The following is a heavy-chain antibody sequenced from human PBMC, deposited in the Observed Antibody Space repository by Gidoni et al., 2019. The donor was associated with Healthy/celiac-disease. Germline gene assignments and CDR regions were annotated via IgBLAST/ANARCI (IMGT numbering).Heavy chain of an antibody. V-gene: IGHV4-39*01. CDR3: ARPNWAWVGATLPRGNWFDP. CDR1: GGSISSSSYY. Sequence: QLQLQESGPGLVKPSETLSLPCTVSGGSISSSSYYWGWIRQPPGKGLEWIGSIYYSGSTYYNPSLKSRVTISVDTSKNQFSLKLSSVTAADTAVYYCARPNWAWVGATLPRGNWFDPWGQGTLVTVSS. J-gene: IGHJ5*02. CDR2: IYYSGST. D-gene: IGHD1-26*01.